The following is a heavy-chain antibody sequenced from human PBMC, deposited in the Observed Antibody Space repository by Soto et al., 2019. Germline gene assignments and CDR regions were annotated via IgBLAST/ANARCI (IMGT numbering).Heavy chain of an antibody. CDR2: INPSGGST. D-gene: IGHD5-12*01. CDR3: AREIDSGYDPPVYYYYGMDV. CDR1: GYTFTSYY. Sequence: GASVKVSCKASGYTFTSYYMHWVRQAPGQGLEWMGIINPSGGSTSYAQKFQGRVTMTRDTSTSTVYMELSSLRSEDTAVYYCAREIDSGYDPPVYYYYGMDVWGQGTTVTVSS. J-gene: IGHJ6*02. V-gene: IGHV1-46*01.